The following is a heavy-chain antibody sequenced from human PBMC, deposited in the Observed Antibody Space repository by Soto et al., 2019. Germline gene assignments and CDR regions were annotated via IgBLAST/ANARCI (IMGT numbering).Heavy chain of an antibody. Sequence: EVQLLESGGGLVRPGGSLRLSCAASGFPFSTSAMNWVRQAPGKGLEWVSIISGTSDAAHYAESVKGRFTSSRDNSKNTLYLQMTSLRAEDTAVYYCGKYSGRYPVYNGMNLRAQGTTVTVSS. J-gene: IGHJ6*02. V-gene: IGHV3-23*01. CDR1: GFPFSTSA. D-gene: IGHD1-26*01. CDR3: GKYSGRYPVYNGMNL. CDR2: ISGTSDAA.